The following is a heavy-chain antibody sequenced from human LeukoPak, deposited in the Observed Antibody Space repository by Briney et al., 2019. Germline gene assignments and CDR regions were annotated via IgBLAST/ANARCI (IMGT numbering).Heavy chain of an antibody. CDR3: ARPYGATRDY. Sequence: GGSLRLSCAASGFTFSSYGMSWVRQAPGKGLEGVSYMISRGSTIYYADSVEGRFTISGDNATNSLYLQMNSLRAEDTAVYYCARPYGATRDYWGQGTLVTVSS. CDR2: MISRGSTI. J-gene: IGHJ4*02. D-gene: IGHD5-24*01. CDR1: GFTFSSYG. V-gene: IGHV3-48*04.